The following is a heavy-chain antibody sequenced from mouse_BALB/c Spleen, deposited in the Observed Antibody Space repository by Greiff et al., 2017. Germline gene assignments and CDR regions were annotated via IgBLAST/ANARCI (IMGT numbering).Heavy chain of an antibody. CDR1: GYTFTSYW. V-gene: IGHV1-7*01. J-gene: IGHJ4*01. CDR2: INPSTGYT. CDR3: ARDYRYARRLDYAMDY. D-gene: IGHD2-14*01. Sequence: VQLQQSGAELAKPGASVKMSCKASGYTFTSYWMHWVKQRPGQGLEWIGYINPSTGYTEYNQKFKDKATLTADKSSSTAYMQLSSLTSEGSAVYYCARDYRYARRLDYAMDYWGQGTSVTVSS.